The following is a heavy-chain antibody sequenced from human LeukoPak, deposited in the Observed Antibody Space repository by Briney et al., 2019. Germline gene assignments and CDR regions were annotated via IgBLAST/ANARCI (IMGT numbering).Heavy chain of an antibody. CDR1: GGSFSGYY. D-gene: IGHD6-13*01. V-gene: IGHV4-34*01. Sequence: PSETLSLTCAVYGGSFSGYYWSWIRQPPGKGLEWIGEINHSGSTNYNPSLKSRVTISVDTSKNQFSLKLSSVTAADTAVYYCAREVKQQLVSFLCAFDIWGQGTMSPSLQ. CDR3: AREVKQQLVSFLCAFDI. J-gene: IGHJ3*02. CDR2: INHSGST.